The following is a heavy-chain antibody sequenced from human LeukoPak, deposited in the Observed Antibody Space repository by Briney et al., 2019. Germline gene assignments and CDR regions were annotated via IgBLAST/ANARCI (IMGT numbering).Heavy chain of an antibody. CDR3: ASGSLGDGYGVGDYYQYMDV. CDR2: IMPLFGTA. J-gene: IGHJ6*03. CDR1: GGTFNSYA. V-gene: IGHV1-69*05. D-gene: IGHD5-24*01. Sequence: SVKVSCKASGGTFNSYAISWVRQAPGQGLEWMGGIMPLFGTANYAQEFQGRVTFTTDESASTAYMEVSSLRSEDTAVYYCASGSLGDGYGVGDYYQYMDVWGKGTTVTVAS.